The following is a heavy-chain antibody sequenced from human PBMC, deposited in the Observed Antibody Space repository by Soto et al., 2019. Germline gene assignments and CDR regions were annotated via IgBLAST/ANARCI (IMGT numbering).Heavy chain of an antibody. Sequence: QVQLVQSGAEVQKPGSSVKVSCKASGGTFSSYTLDWVRQAPGQGLEWMGRIIPMLGVTHYAQKFQGRVTITADKSASTAYLELSRRTSEDTAVYYWARGTVTIFGVVTPPDYWGQGTLVTVSS. CDR2: IIPMLGVT. CDR1: GGTFSSYT. J-gene: IGHJ4*02. CDR3: ARGTVTIFGVVTPPDY. V-gene: IGHV1-69*02. D-gene: IGHD3-3*01.